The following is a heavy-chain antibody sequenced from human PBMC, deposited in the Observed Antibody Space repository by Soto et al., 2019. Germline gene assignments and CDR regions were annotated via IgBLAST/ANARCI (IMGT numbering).Heavy chain of an antibody. D-gene: IGHD2-15*01. CDR3: ARTRAPGRYYYGMDV. J-gene: IGHJ6*02. V-gene: IGHV5-51*01. CDR1: GYSFTSYW. CDR2: IYPGDSDT. Sequence: GESLKISCQGSGYSFTSYWIGWVRQMPGKGLEWMGIIYPGDSDTRYSPSFQGQVTISADKSISTAYLQWSSLKASDTAMYYCARTRAPGRYYYGMDVWGQGTTVTVSS.